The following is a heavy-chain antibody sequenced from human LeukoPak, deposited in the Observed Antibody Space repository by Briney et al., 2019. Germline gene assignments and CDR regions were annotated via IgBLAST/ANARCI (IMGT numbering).Heavy chain of an antibody. Sequence: GGAPRLSFAASGFPFSDYYMSWIRPAPEKGVEGVLYISSSGSTIYYADSVKGRFTISRDNAKNSLYLQMNSLRAEDTAVYYCARPRYYYDSSGYCYWGQGTLVTVSS. J-gene: IGHJ4*02. D-gene: IGHD3-22*01. CDR3: ARPRYYYDSSGYCY. CDR2: ISSSGSTI. V-gene: IGHV3-11*04. CDR1: GFPFSDYY.